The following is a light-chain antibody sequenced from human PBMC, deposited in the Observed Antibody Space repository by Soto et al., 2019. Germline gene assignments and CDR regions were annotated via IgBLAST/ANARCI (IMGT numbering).Light chain of an antibody. CDR2: NDN. CDR1: NIGSKN. Sequence: SYELTQPLSVSVALGQTARITCGGSNIGSKNVHWYQQKPGQAPVLVIYNDNSRPSGIPARVSGSNSGSTDTLTISRAQAGDEADYYCQVWDTSTALIGGGTKVTVL. J-gene: IGLJ2*01. CDR3: QVWDTSTAL. V-gene: IGLV3-9*01.